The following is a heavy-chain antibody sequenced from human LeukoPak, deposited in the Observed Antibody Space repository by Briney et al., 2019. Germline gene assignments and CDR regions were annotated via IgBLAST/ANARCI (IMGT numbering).Heavy chain of an antibody. CDR1: GGSISSYY. CDR2: IYTSGST. V-gene: IGHV4-4*07. J-gene: IGHJ6*03. Sequence: SETLSLTCTVSGGSISSYYWSWIRQPAGKGLEWIGRIYTSGSTNYNPSLKSRVTMSVDTSKNQFSLKLSSVTAADTAVYYCARDFPQNYYDSSGYMRPYYYYYMDVWGKGTTVTVSS. D-gene: IGHD3-22*01. CDR3: ARDFPQNYYDSSGYMRPYYYYYMDV.